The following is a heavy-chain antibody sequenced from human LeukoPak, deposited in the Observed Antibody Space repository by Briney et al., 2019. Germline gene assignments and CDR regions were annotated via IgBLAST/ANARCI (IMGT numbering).Heavy chain of an antibody. V-gene: IGHV1-69*13. D-gene: IGHD4-17*01. CDR3: ARADYDAAYGMDV. Sequence: SVKVSCKASGGTFSSYAISWVRQAPGQGLEWMGGIIPIFGTANYAQKFQGRVTITADESTSTAYMELSSLRSEDTVVYYCARADYDAAYGMDVWGQGTTVTVSS. J-gene: IGHJ6*02. CDR2: IIPIFGTA. CDR1: GGTFSSYA.